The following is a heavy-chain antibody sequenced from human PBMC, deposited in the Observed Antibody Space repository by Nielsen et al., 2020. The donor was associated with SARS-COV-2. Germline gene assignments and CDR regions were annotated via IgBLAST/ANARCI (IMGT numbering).Heavy chain of an antibody. J-gene: IGHJ6*03. V-gene: IGHV6-1*01. Sequence: SQTLSLTCAISGDSVSSNSAAWNWIRQSPSRGLEWLGRTYYRSKWYNDYAVSVKSRITINPDTSKNQFSLHLNSVTPEDTAVYYCARARGAYGDYYYYYTAVWGKGTTVTVSS. CDR1: GDSVSSNSAA. CDR2: TYYRSKWYN. D-gene: IGHD4-17*01. CDR3: ARARGAYGDYYYYYTAV.